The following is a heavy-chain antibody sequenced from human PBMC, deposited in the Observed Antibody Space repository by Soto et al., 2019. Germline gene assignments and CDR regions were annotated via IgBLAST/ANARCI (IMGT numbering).Heavy chain of an antibody. CDR2: ISGSGGST. V-gene: IGHV3-23*01. D-gene: IGHD1-26*01. CDR3: AKFSLASYDSGSYSPFDY. Sequence: GGSLRLSCAASGFTFSSYAMSWVRQAPGKGLEWVSAISGSGGSTYYADSVKGRFTISRDKSKNTLYLQMNSLRAEDTAVYYCAKFSLASYDSGSYSPFDYWGQGTLVTVSS. CDR1: GFTFSSYA. J-gene: IGHJ4*02.